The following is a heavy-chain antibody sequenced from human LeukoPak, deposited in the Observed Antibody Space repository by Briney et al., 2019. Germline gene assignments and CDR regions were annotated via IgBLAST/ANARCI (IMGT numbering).Heavy chain of an antibody. D-gene: IGHD5-12*01. CDR2: IYHSGST. V-gene: IGHV4-38-2*02. Sequence: SETLSLTCTVSGYSISSGYYWGWIRQPPGKGLEWIGSIYHSGSTYYNPSLKSRVTISVDTSKNQFSLKLSSVTAADTAAYYCARRATMLAGGYFDYWGQGTLVSVSS. CDR1: GYSISSGYY. CDR3: ARRATMLAGGYFDY. J-gene: IGHJ4*02.